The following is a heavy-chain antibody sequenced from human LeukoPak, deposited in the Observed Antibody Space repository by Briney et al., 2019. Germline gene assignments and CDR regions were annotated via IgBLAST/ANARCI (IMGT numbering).Heavy chain of an antibody. CDR2: ISTSSIYI. Sequence: PGGSLRLSCAASGFTFSSYSMNWVRQAPGKGLEWVSSISTSSIYIYYADSVKGRFTISRDNARNSLYLQMNSLRAEDTAVYYCARAGSIVGALDAFDIWGQGTMVTVSS. CDR3: ARAGSIVGALDAFDI. D-gene: IGHD1-26*01. V-gene: IGHV3-21*01. CDR1: GFTFSSYS. J-gene: IGHJ3*02.